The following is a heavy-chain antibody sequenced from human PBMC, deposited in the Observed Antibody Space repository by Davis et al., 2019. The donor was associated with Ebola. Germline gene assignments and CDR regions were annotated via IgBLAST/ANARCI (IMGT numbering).Heavy chain of an antibody. Sequence: AASVKVSCRAVGDTLTSYAMTWVRQAPGQGLEWMGGIIPVFRTANYAQKLQGRVTITADESTRTAYLELNGLSSEDTAVYYCAHLGPQRYCSGGGCHGYLDYWGQGTLVTVSS. CDR1: GDTLTSYA. J-gene: IGHJ4*02. D-gene: IGHD2-15*01. CDR3: AHLGPQRYCSGGGCHGYLDY. CDR2: IIPVFRTA. V-gene: IGHV1-69*13.